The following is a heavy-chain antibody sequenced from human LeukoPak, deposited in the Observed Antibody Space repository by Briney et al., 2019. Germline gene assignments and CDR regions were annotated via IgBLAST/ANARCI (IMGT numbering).Heavy chain of an antibody. CDR3: ARGRGDY. CDR1: GGSISSYY. Sequence: SETLSLTCTVSGGSISSYYWSWIRQPPGKGLEWIGYIYYSGSTDYNPSLKSRVTISVDTSKNQFSLKLSSVTAADTAVYYCARGRGDYWGQGTLVTVSS. J-gene: IGHJ4*02. D-gene: IGHD3-10*01. CDR2: IYYSGST. V-gene: IGHV4-59*01.